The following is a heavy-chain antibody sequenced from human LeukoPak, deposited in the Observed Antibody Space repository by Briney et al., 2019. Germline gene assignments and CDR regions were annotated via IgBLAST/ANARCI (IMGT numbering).Heavy chain of an antibody. CDR1: GASISGHY. CDR2: ISHIGST. D-gene: IGHD1-14*01. Sequence: SETLSLTCTVSGASISGHYLTWLRQPPGKGLEWIGYISHIGSTNYNPSLKSRVTISVDTSKNQFSPKLTSVTAADTAVYYCARDRISINALDMWGQGTMVTVSS. CDR3: ARDRISINALDM. V-gene: IGHV4-59*11. J-gene: IGHJ3*02.